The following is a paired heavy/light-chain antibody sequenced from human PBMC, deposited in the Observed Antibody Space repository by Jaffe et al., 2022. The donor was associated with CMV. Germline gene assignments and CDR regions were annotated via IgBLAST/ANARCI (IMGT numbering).Light chain of an antibody. Sequence: AIQMTQSPSSLSASVGDRVTITCRASQGIRNDLGWYQQNPGTAPKLLIYIASSLQSGVPSRFSGSGSGTDFTLTISSLQPEDFATYYCLQNHNYPYTFGQGTKLEIK. CDR3: LQNHNYPYT. J-gene: IGKJ2*01. CDR1: QGIRND. CDR2: IAS. V-gene: IGKV1-6*01.
Heavy chain of an antibody. CDR1: GFTFSHYA. CDR2: IRGNGGNT. J-gene: IGHJ4*02. Sequence: EVQLLESGGGLIQPGGSLRLSCAASGFTFSHYAMYWVRQAPGRGLEWVSGIRGNGGNTFYADSVKGRFTISRDNSKNTLYLQMNSLRAEDTALYYCTNLGAIFGDIDYWGQGILVTVSS. V-gene: IGHV3-23*01. D-gene: IGHD3-3*01. CDR3: TNLGAIFGDIDY.